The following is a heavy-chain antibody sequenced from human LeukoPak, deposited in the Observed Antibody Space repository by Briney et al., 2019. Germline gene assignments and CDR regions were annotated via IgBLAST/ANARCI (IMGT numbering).Heavy chain of an antibody. CDR1: GFTFDSCL. CDR2: ISGSDYTT. CDR3: ARLNFGDDY. Sequence: PGGSLTLSCAASGFTFDSCLMSWVRQAPGKGLEWVSTISGSDYTTYYADSVKGRFTISRDNSKNTLYLQMNSLRAEDTAVYYCARLNFGDDYWGQGTLVTVSS. J-gene: IGHJ4*02. V-gene: IGHV3-23*01. D-gene: IGHD4-17*01.